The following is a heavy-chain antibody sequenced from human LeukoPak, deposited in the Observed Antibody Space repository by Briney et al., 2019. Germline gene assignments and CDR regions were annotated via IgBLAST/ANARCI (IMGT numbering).Heavy chain of an antibody. CDR3: ANGHDYGDYYFDY. CDR1: GFTFSSYA. V-gene: IGHV3-23*01. D-gene: IGHD4-17*01. J-gene: IGHJ4*02. CDR2: ISGSGGST. Sequence: PGGSLRLSCAASGFTFSSYAMSWVRQAPGKGLEWVSAISGSGGSTYYADSVKGRFTISRDNSKNTLCLRMNSLRAEDTAVYYCANGHDYGDYYFDYWGQGTLVTVSS.